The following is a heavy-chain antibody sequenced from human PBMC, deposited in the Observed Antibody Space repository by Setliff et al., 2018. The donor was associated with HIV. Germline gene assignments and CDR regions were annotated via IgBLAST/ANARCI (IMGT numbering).Heavy chain of an antibody. V-gene: IGHV3-72*01. D-gene: IGHD6-13*01. CDR1: GFSLSDYY. CDR2: TRNRANNYIT. CDR3: AREYSSSWYSYYYYGMDV. J-gene: IGHJ6*02. Sequence: GGSLRLSCAVSGFSLSDYYMDWVRQAPGKGLEWVGRTRNRANNYITDYATSVQGRFTISRDYSKDSLFLQMDNLETEDTAVYYCAREYSSSWYSYYYYGMDVWGQGTTVTVSS.